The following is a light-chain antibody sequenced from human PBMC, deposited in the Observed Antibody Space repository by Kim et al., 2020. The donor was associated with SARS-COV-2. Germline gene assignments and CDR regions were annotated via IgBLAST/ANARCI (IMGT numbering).Light chain of an antibody. J-gene: IGLJ3*02. CDR2: GNS. Sequence: RVTISCTGGSSNIVAGHDVHWYQQLPGTAPNLLIYGNSNRPSGVPDRFSGSKSGTSASLAITGLQAEDEADYYCQSYDSSLSGWVFGGGTKLTVL. CDR3: QSYDSSLSGWV. V-gene: IGLV1-40*01. CDR1: SSNIVAGHD.